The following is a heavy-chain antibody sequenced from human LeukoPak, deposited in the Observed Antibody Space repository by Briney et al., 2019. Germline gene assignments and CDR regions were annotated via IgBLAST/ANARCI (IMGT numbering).Heavy chain of an antibody. CDR3: TTDPTAGGYYGSGDYNWFDL. CDR1: GFTFSNAW. Sequence: GGSLRLSCAASGFTFSNAWMSWVRQAPGKGLEWVGRIKSKTDGGTTDYAAPVKGRFTISRDDSKNTLYLQMNSLKTEDTAVYYCTTDPTAGGYYGSGDYNWFDLWGQGTLVTVSS. CDR2: IKSKTDGGTT. D-gene: IGHD3-10*01. V-gene: IGHV3-15*01. J-gene: IGHJ5*02.